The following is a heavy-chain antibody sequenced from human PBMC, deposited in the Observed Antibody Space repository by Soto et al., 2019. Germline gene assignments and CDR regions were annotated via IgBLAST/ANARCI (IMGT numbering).Heavy chain of an antibody. Sequence: GGSLRLSCAASGFTFSSYWMSWVRQAPGKGLEWVANIKQDGSEKYYVDSVKGRFTISRDNAKNSLYLQMNSLRAEDTAVYYCARDWRVRDGYNYSFYCMDVWGQGTTVTVSS. J-gene: IGHJ6*02. D-gene: IGHD5-12*01. CDR3: ARDWRVRDGYNYSFYCMDV. V-gene: IGHV3-7*01. CDR1: GFTFSSYW. CDR2: IKQDGSEK.